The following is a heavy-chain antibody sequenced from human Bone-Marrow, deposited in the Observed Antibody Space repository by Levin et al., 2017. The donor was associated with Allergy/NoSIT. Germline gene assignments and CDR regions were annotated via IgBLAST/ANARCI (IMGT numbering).Heavy chain of an antibody. CDR3: AHRHYYAFILLSYRQSNWFAP. D-gene: IGHD3-16*02. CDR2: IYWDDLK. V-gene: IGHV2-5*02. J-gene: IGHJ5*02. Sequence: ASGPTLVKPTQTLTLTCTFSGFSLNTTGVAVGWIRQPPGGALEWLALIYWDDLKRYNPSLKNRLTITKGTSNNQVVLSMTNMDPVDTTTYYCAHRHYYAFILLSYRQSNWFAPWGPLPLVSVSS. CDR1: GFSLNTTGVA.